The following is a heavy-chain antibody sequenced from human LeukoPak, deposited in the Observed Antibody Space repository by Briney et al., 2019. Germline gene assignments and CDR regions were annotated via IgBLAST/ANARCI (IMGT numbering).Heavy chain of an antibody. D-gene: IGHD1-26*01. V-gene: IGHV4-38-2*02. CDR2: IHRSGST. Sequence: PSETLSLTCTVSGYSIISDYYWGWIRQPPGKGLEWIGSIHRSGSTYYNPSLESRVTISVDTSKNQFSLMLSSVTAADTAVYYCATDVGATVHGYWGQGTLVTVSS. CDR1: GYSIISDYY. J-gene: IGHJ4*02. CDR3: ATDVGATVHGY.